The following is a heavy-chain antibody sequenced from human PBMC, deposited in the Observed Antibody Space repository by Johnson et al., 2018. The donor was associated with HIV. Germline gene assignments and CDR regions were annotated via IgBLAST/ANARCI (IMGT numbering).Heavy chain of an antibody. CDR3: TTMSALWFGDLHVFGDGFDI. V-gene: IGHV3-15*01. CDR2: VKSKTDGGTI. CDR1: GFTFDDYG. D-gene: IGHD3-10*01. Sequence: MLLVESGGGIVRPGGSLRLSCAASGFTFDDYGMSWVRQAPGKGLEWVGRVKSKTDGGTIDYAAAVKGRFIISRDDSKNTLYLQMNGLKTEDTAVYYCTTMSALWFGDLHVFGDGFDIWGQGTMVTVSS. J-gene: IGHJ3*02.